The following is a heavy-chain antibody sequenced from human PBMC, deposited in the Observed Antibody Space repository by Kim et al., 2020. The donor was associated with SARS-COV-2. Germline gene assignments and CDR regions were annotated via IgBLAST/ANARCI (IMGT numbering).Heavy chain of an antibody. CDR3: ARYISRAWGD. CDR2: DK. Sequence: DKYYVDSWKGRFTISRDTAKSSLYLQMNGLRAEDTAVYYCARYISRAWGDWGQGTLVTVSS. D-gene: IGHD6-13*01. J-gene: IGHJ4*02. V-gene: IGHV3-7*01.